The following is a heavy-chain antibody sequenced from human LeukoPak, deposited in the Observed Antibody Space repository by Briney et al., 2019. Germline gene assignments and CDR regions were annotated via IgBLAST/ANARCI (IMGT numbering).Heavy chain of an antibody. J-gene: IGHJ3*01. Sequence: SETLSLTCTVSGGSISSYYWIWIRQPAGKGLEWIGRIYISGSTNYNPSLKSRVTISEDTSKNRFSLNLSSVTAADTAVYYCARISGNGPDAFDLWGPGTLVTVSS. V-gene: IGHV4-4*07. CDR1: GGSISSYY. CDR3: ARISGNGPDAFDL. CDR2: IYISGST. D-gene: IGHD1-1*01.